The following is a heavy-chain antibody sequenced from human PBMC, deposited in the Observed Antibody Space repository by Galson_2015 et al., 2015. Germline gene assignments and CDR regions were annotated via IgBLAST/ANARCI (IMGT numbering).Heavy chain of an antibody. CDR1: GDSVSSHSAA. CDR2: TYYRSKWYN. J-gene: IGHJ6*02. CDR3: AKKPVARDGVDV. D-gene: IGHD6-19*01. Sequence: CAISGDSVSSHSAAWNWIRQSPSRGLEWLGRTYYRSKWYNDYAVSLKSRIIITPDTSKNQFSLQLNSVTPEDTAVYYCAKKPVARDGVDVWGQGTTVTVSS. V-gene: IGHV6-1*01.